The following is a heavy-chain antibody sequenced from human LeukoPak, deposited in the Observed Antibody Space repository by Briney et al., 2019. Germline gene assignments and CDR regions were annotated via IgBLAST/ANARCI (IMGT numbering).Heavy chain of an antibody. CDR2: FDPEDGET. J-gene: IGHJ4*02. Sequence: ASVKVSCKVSGYTLTELSMHWVRQAPGKGLEWMGGFDPEDGETIYAQKFQGRVTMTEDTSTDTAHMELSSLRSEDTAVYYCATDHGGGWRFDYWGQGTLVTVSS. V-gene: IGHV1-24*01. CDR1: GYTLTELS. CDR3: ATDHGGGWRFDY. D-gene: IGHD2-15*01.